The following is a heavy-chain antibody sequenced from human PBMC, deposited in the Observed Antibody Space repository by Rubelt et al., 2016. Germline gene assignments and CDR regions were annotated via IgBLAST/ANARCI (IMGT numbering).Heavy chain of an antibody. CDR1: GGSISSSSYY. Sequence: QVQLQESGPGLVKPSETLSLTCTVSGGSISSSSYYWGWIRQPPGKGLEWIGSIYYSGSTYFNPSLKSRVTISVDTAKNQFSLKLSSVTAADTAVYYCARDDSSGYYGLDPWGQGTLVTVSS. D-gene: IGHD3-22*01. J-gene: IGHJ5*02. V-gene: IGHV4-39*07. CDR2: IYYSGST. CDR3: ARDDSSGYYGLDP.